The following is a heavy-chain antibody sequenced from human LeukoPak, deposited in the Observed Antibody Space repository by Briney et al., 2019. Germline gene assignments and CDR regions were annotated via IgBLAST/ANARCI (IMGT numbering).Heavy chain of an antibody. V-gene: IGHV3-7*01. D-gene: IGHD6-19*01. CDR2: IKEDGSEK. CDR3: ARVKAVAGRAFDY. CDR1: GFTFSSYW. J-gene: IGHJ4*02. Sequence: PGGSLRLSCAASGFTFSSYWMRWVRQAPGKGLEWVASIKEDGSEKNYVDSVKGRFTISRDNAKNSLYLQMNSLRDEDTALYYCARVKAVAGRAFDYWGQGTLVTVSS.